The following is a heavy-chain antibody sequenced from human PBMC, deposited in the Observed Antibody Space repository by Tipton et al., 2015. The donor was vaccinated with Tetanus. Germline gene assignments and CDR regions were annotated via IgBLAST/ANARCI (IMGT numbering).Heavy chain of an antibody. J-gene: IGHJ6*02. V-gene: IGHV1-18*01. CDR3: ARVQEQRIYFYGMDV. D-gene: IGHD6-25*01. Sequence: QVQLVQSGSEMEEPGASVKVSCKASGYNFVNFGITWVRQAPGQGLEWVGWISAYNGKTKYAQKLQGRVTMTTDRSASTAYMDLRRLRPDDTAVYYCARVQEQRIYFYGMDVWGQGTTVTVSS. CDR1: GYNFVNFG. CDR2: ISAYNGKT.